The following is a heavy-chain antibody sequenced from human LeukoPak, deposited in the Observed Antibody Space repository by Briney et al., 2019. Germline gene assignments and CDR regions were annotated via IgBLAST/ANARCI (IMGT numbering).Heavy chain of an antibody. CDR2: VYYDGDYT. J-gene: IGHJ3*01. V-gene: IGHV4-59*01. CDR1: GDSFSGYF. Sequence: SETLSLTCTVSGDSFSGYFWPWIRRPPGRGLEWIGYVYYDGDYTDYNPSLKSRVTMSVDSSKRQFSLRLNSVSAADTAVYFCARQMTTLPVGRTFDVWGQGTMVAVSS. D-gene: IGHD5-24*01. CDR3: ARQMTTLPVGRTFDV.